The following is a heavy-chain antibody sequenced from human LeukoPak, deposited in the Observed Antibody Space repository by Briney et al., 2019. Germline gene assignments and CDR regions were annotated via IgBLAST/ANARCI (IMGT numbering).Heavy chain of an antibody. J-gene: IGHJ4*02. CDR3: ARDSSWNYYDSSGHFDY. Sequence: ASVKVSCKASGYTFTSYGISWVRQAPGQGLEWMGWISAYNGNTNYAPKLQGRVTMTTDTSTSTAYMELRSLRSDDTAVYYCARDSSWNYYDSSGHFDYWGQGTLVTVSS. D-gene: IGHD3-22*01. V-gene: IGHV1-18*01. CDR2: ISAYNGNT. CDR1: GYTFTSYG.